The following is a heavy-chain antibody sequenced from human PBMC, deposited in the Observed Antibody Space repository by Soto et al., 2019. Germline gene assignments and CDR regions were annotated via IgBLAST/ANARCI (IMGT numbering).Heavy chain of an antibody. CDR2: IYPGDSDT. Sequence: GESLKISCKGSGYSFTSYWIGWVRQMPGKGLEWMGIIYPGDSDTRYSPSFQGQVTISADKSISTAYLQWSSLKASDTAMYYCASPAAAGRGYDAFDIWGQGTMVPVSS. V-gene: IGHV5-51*01. D-gene: IGHD6-13*01. CDR3: ASPAAAGRGYDAFDI. J-gene: IGHJ3*02. CDR1: GYSFTSYW.